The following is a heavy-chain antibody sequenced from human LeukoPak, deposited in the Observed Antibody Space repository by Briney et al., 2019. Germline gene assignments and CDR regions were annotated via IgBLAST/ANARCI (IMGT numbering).Heavy chain of an antibody. CDR2: TYYGGST. CDR1: GGSISSYS. Sequence: SETLSLTCTVSGGSISSYSWSWIRQPRGKGLEWIGYTYYGGSTKYNPSLNSRVTISLDTSKNQFSLKLSSVTAADTVVYYCARAAGSGCGILNDYWGQGTLVTVSS. D-gene: IGHD6-25*01. J-gene: IGHJ4*02. V-gene: IGHV4-59*01. CDR3: ARAAGSGCGILNDY.